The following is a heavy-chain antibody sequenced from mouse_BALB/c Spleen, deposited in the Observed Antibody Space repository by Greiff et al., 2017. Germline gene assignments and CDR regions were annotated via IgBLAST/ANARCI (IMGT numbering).Heavy chain of an antibody. CDR1: GYSFTSYW. D-gene: IGHD1-3*01. V-gene: IGHV1-5*01. J-gene: IGHJ2*01. CDR2: IYPGNSDT. CDR3: TLGGKLNFDY. Sequence: VQLQQSGTVLARPGASVKMSCKASGYSFTSYWMHWVKQRPGQGLEWIGAIYPGNSDTSYNQKFKGKAKLTAVTSASTAYMELSSLTNEDSAVYHCTLGGKLNFDYWGQGTTLTVSS.